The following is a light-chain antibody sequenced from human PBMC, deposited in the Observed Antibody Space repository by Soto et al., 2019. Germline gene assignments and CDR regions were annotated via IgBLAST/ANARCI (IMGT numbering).Light chain of an antibody. CDR1: SSDVGGYNY. CDR3: SSYVGNNVV. V-gene: IGLV2-8*01. J-gene: IGLJ2*01. Sequence: QSVLTQPPSASGSPGQSVTISCTGTSSDVGGYNYVSWYQQHPGKAPKPMIYEVSKRPSGVPDRFSGSKSGNTASLTVSGLQAEDEADYYCSSYVGNNVVFGGGTKLTVL. CDR2: EVS.